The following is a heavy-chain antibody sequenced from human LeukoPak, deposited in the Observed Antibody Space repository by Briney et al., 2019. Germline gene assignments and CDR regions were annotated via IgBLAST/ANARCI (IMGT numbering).Heavy chain of an antibody. CDR1: GGSFSGYY. Sequence: SETLSLTCAVYGGSFSGYYWSWIRQPPGKGLEWIGEINHSGSTNYNPSLKCRVTISVDTSKNQFSLKLSSVTAADTAVYYCATTTGYSSGWYIWYWGQGTLVTVSS. CDR2: INHSGST. CDR3: ATTTGYSSGWYIWY. J-gene: IGHJ4*02. V-gene: IGHV4-34*01. D-gene: IGHD6-19*01.